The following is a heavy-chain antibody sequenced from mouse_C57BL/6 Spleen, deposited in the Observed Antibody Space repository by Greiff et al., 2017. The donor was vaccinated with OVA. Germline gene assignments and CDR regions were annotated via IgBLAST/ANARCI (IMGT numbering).Heavy chain of an antibody. D-gene: IGHD2-1*01. Sequence: QVQLKQPGAELVKPGASVKVSCKASGYTFTSYWMHWVKQRPGQGLEWIGRIHPSDSDTNYNQKFKGKATLTVDKSSSTAYMQLSSLTSEDSAVYYCAIHYGNYGGGAMDYWGQGTSVTVSS. J-gene: IGHJ4*01. CDR2: IHPSDSDT. V-gene: IGHV1-74*01. CDR1: GYTFTSYW. CDR3: AIHYGNYGGGAMDY.